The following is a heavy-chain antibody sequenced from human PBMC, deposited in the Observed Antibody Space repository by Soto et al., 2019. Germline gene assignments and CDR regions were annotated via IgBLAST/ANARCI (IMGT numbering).Heavy chain of an antibody. V-gene: IGHV3-23*01. J-gene: IGHJ4*02. Sequence: GGSLRLSCAASGFTFRSYAMSWVRQAPGKGLEWVSAISGSGGSTYYADSVKGRFTISRDNSKNTLYLQMNSLRAEDTAVYYCAKDMGEFSQWLAPPTFDYWGQGTLVTVYS. CDR3: AKDMGEFSQWLAPPTFDY. D-gene: IGHD3-16*02. CDR2: ISGSGGST. CDR1: GFTFRSYA.